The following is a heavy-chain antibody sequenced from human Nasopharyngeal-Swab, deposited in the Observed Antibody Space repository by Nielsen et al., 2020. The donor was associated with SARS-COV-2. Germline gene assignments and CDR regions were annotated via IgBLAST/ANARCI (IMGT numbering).Heavy chain of an antibody. CDR3: AAGRATILNWYFDL. J-gene: IGHJ2*01. CDR1: RGTFSSYA. D-gene: IGHD5-24*01. CDR2: IIPILGIA. V-gene: IGHV1-69*04. Sequence: SVKVSCKASRGTFSSYAISWVRQAPGQGLEWMGRIIPILGIANHAQKFQGRVTITADKSTSTAYMELSSLRSEDTAVYYCAAGRATILNWYFDLWGRGTLVTVSS.